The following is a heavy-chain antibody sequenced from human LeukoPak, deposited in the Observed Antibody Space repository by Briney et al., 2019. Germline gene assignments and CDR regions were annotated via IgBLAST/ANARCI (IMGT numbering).Heavy chain of an antibody. Sequence: PGGSLRLSCAASRFTFSSYAMSWVRQAPGKGLVWVSLIKSDGRSTSYADSVKGRFTISRDNAKNTVYLQMNSLRVEDTAVYYCTRDFKYSSDYWGQGTLVTVSS. J-gene: IGHJ4*02. CDR2: IKSDGRST. V-gene: IGHV3-74*01. CDR1: RFTFSSYA. D-gene: IGHD6-6*01. CDR3: TRDFKYSSDY.